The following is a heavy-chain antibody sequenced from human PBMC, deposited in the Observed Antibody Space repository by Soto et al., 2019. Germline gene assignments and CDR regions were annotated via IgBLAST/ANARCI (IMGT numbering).Heavy chain of an antibody. CDR2: IKQDGSEK. Sequence: WGSLRLSCAASGFTFSSYWMSWVRQAPGKGLEWVANIKQDGSEKYYVDSVKGRFTISRDNAKNSLYLQMNSLRAEDTAVYYCAKETNYDFWSGYFVGDKYYMDVWGKGTTVTVSS. CDR1: GFTFSSYW. CDR3: AKETNYDFWSGYFVGDKYYMDV. D-gene: IGHD3-3*01. V-gene: IGHV3-7*01. J-gene: IGHJ6*03.